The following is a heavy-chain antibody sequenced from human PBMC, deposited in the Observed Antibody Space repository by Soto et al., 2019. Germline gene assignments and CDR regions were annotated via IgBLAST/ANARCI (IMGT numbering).Heavy chain of an antibody. V-gene: IGHV3-23*01. D-gene: IGHD3-10*01. CDR2: VSANGQGI. CDR3: AKDRHYPRDYFHY. CDR1: GFTFSSSA. J-gene: IGHJ4*02. Sequence: PVGSLRLSCVASGFTFSSSAISWVRQAPGKGLEWVSAVSANGQGIYYADSVRGRFTISRDNSKNTVFLHMDSLSAEDTAVYYCAKDRHYPRDYFHYWGQGTLVTVSS.